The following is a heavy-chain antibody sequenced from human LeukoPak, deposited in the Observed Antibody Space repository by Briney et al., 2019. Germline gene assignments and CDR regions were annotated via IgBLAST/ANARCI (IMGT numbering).Heavy chain of an antibody. J-gene: IGHJ3*02. CDR2: ISGSGGST. Sequence: PGGSLRLSCAASGLTFSRYGMHWVRQAPGKGLEWVSAISGSGGSTYYADSVKARFTISRDNSKSTLYLQMNSLRAGDTAVYSCAKDGGSGTYFDAFDIWGQGTMVTVSS. CDR1: GLTFSRYG. CDR3: AKDGGSGTYFDAFDI. D-gene: IGHD3-16*01. V-gene: IGHV3-23*01.